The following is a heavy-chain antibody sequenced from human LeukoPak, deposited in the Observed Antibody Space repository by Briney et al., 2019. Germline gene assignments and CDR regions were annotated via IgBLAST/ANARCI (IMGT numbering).Heavy chain of an antibody. Sequence: SETLSLTCIVSGGSISSGTYFWNWIRQPAGKELEWIGRIYRSGSTNYNPSLKSRVTISVDTSKNQLSLKLSSVTAADTAVYYCARDAWFGAGRTFDYWGQGTLVTVSS. D-gene: IGHD3-10*01. CDR1: GGSISSGTYF. J-gene: IGHJ4*02. CDR2: IYRSGST. CDR3: ARDAWFGAGRTFDY. V-gene: IGHV4-61*02.